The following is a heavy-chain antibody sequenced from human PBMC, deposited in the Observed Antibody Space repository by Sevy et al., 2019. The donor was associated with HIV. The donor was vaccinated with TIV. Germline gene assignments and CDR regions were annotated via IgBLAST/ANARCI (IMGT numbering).Heavy chain of an antibody. J-gene: IGHJ6*02. CDR3: AKEAGYCSSTSCYVGYYYYGMDV. CDR2: ISGSGGST. D-gene: IGHD2-2*01. Sequence: GGSLRLSCAASGFTFSSYAMSWVRQAPGKGLEWVSAISGSGGSTYYADSVKGRFTISRDNSKNTLYLQMNSLRAEDTAVYYCAKEAGYCSSTSCYVGYYYYGMDVWGQRTTVTVSS. CDR1: GFTFSSYA. V-gene: IGHV3-23*01.